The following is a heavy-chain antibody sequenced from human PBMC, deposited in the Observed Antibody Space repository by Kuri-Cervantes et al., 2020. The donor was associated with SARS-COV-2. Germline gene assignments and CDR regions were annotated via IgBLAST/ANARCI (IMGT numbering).Heavy chain of an antibody. J-gene: IGHJ4*02. Sequence: SCKASGYTFSDYGVSWVRQAPGKGLEWVAVIWYDGSNKYYADSVKGRFTISRDNSKNTLYLQVNSLRAEDTAVYYCARIPYPKGAVAGTSDYWGQGTLVTVSS. CDR1: GYTFSDYG. CDR3: ARIPYPKGAVAGTSDY. D-gene: IGHD6-19*01. CDR2: IWYDGSNK. V-gene: IGHV3-33*01.